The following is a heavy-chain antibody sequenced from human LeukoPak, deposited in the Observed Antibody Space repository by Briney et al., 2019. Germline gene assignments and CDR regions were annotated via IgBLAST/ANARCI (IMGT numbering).Heavy chain of an antibody. J-gene: IGHJ3*02. Sequence: KPGGSLRLSCAASGFTFSSYSMNWVRQAPGKGLEWVSSISSSSSYIYYADLVKGRFTISRDNAKNSLYLQMNSLRAEDTAVYYCARNYDSSGYYYDADAFDIWGQGTMVTVSS. CDR2: ISSSSSYI. V-gene: IGHV3-21*01. CDR3: ARNYDSSGYYYDADAFDI. D-gene: IGHD3-22*01. CDR1: GFTFSSYS.